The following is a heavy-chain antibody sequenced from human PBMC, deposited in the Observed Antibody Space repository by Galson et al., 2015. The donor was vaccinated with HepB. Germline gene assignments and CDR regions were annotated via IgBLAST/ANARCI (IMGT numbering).Heavy chain of an antibody. CDR3: ATQKGRGYYYDSSGYYIFDY. CDR2: ISGSGGST. V-gene: IGHV3-23*01. D-gene: IGHD3-22*01. Sequence: SLRLSCAASGFTFSSYAMSWVRQAPGKGLEWVSAISGSGGSTYYADSVKGRFTISRDNSKNTLYLQMNSLRAEDTAVYYCATQKGRGYYYDSSGYYIFDYWGQGTLVTVSS. CDR1: GFTFSSYA. J-gene: IGHJ4*02.